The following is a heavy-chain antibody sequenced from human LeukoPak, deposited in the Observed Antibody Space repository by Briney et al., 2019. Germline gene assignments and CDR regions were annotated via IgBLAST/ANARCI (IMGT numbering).Heavy chain of an antibody. D-gene: IGHD6-13*01. Sequence: ASVKVSCKASGYTFTGYYMHWVRQAPGQGLEWMGWINPNSGGTNYAQKFQGRVTMTRDTSINTAYMELSRLRSDDTAVYYCASAAGGRSSWYQLFDYWGQGTLVTVSS. CDR2: INPNSGGT. V-gene: IGHV1-2*02. CDR3: ASAAGGRSSWYQLFDY. J-gene: IGHJ4*02. CDR1: GYTFTGYY.